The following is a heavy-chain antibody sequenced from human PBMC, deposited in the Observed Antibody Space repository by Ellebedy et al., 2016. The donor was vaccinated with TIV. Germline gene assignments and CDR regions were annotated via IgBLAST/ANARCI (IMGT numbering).Heavy chain of an antibody. Sequence: AASVKVSCKASGGTFSSYGISWVRQAPGQGLEWMGRIIPILGIANYAQKFQGRVTITADKSTSTAYMELSSLRSEDTAVYYCARTSRGYSYGAKPDYWGQGTLVTVSS. J-gene: IGHJ4*02. CDR3: ARTSRGYSYGAKPDY. V-gene: IGHV1-69*04. CDR2: IIPILGIA. D-gene: IGHD5-18*01. CDR1: GGTFSSYG.